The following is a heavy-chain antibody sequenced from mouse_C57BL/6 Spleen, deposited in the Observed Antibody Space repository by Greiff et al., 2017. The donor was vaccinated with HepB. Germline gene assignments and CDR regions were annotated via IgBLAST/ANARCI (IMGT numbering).Heavy chain of an antibody. Sequence: QVQLKQSGPELVKPGASVKISCKASGYAFSSSWMNWVKQRPGKGLEWIGRIDPGDGDTNYNGKFKGKATLTADKSSSTAYMQLSSLTSEASAVYFCDGGFINTVVATARWYFDVWGTGTTVTVSS. CDR1: GYAFSSSW. CDR3: DGGFINTVVATARWYFDV. V-gene: IGHV1-82*01. D-gene: IGHD1-1*01. CDR2: IDPGDGDT. J-gene: IGHJ1*03.